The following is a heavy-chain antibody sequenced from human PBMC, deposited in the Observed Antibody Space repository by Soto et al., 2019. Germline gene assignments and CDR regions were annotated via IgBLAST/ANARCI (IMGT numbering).Heavy chain of an antibody. CDR1: GFIFRTFD. CDR2: IAHDGSHE. J-gene: IGHJ4*02. Sequence: QVRLVESGGGVVQPGRSLRLSCAASGFIFRTFDMHWVRQTPGRGLEWVALIAHDGSHEFHADFVKGRFTISRDNSKDRLYLQMNSLRVEDTGIYYCAKDIGITVSGMDPNYWGQGILVTVSS. D-gene: IGHD1-1*01. CDR3: AKDIGITVSGMDPNY. V-gene: IGHV3-30*13.